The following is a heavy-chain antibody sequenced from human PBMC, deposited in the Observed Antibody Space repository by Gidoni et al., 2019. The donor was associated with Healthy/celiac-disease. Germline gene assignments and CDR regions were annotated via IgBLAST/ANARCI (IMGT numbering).Heavy chain of an antibody. J-gene: IGHJ4*02. Sequence: EVQLLESGGGLVQPGGSLRLSCAASGFTFSSYAMSGVRQGPGKGMGWFSDISSRGGSKYDADAVKGRFTISRDNSKNTLYLQMNSLRAEDTGVYYCAKLVDWLLYSDYWGQGTLVTVSS. CDR1: GFTFSSYA. CDR3: AKLVDWLLYSDY. CDR2: ISSRGGSK. D-gene: IGHD3-9*01. V-gene: IGHV3-23*01.